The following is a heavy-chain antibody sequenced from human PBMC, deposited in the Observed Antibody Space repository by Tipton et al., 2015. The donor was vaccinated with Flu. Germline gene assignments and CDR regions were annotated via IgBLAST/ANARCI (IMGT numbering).Heavy chain of an antibody. CDR3: ARVVVAATGAYYFDY. J-gene: IGHJ4*02. CDR2: ISAYNGNT. Sequence: QSGAEVKRPGSSVKVSCKASGGTFSSYAISWVRQAPGQGLEWMGWISAYNGNTNYAQKLQGRVTMTTDTSTSTAYMELRSLRSDDTAVYYCARVVVAATGAYYFDYWGQGTLVTVSS. D-gene: IGHD2-15*01. CDR1: GGTFSSYA. V-gene: IGHV1-18*01.